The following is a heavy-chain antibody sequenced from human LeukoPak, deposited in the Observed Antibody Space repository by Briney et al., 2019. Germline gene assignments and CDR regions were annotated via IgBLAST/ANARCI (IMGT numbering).Heavy chain of an antibody. D-gene: IGHD3-22*01. J-gene: IGHJ3*02. Sequence: PSETLSLTCSVAGGSISSYYWSWLRQPAGKGLEWLGRIYTSGSTNYNPSLKSRVTMSVDTSKNQFSLKLRSVTAADTAVYYCARDHWAYYYDSSGFGDAFDIWGQGTMVTVSS. CDR2: IYTSGST. V-gene: IGHV4-4*07. CDR1: GGSISSYY. CDR3: ARDHWAYYYDSSGFGDAFDI.